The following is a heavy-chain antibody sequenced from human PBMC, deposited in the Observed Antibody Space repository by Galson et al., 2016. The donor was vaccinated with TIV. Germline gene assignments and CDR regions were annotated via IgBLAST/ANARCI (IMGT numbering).Heavy chain of an antibody. J-gene: IGHJ4*02. D-gene: IGHD3-3*01. V-gene: IGHV3-7*01. CDR3: ARDGPLFGVEIDY. CDR1: GFTFSNYW. Sequence: SLRLSCAAPGFTFSNYWMSWVRQAPGKGLEWVANIKQTGSEKYYVDSVKGRFTISRDNAKNSLYLQMNSLGAEDTAVYYCARDGPLFGVEIDYWGQGTLVTVSS. CDR2: IKQTGSEK.